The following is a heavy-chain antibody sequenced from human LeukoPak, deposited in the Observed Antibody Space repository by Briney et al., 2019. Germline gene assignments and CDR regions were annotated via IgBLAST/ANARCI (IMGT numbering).Heavy chain of an antibody. CDR3: VGGLGDY. V-gene: IGHV3-74*01. Sequence: GGSLRLSCAASGFIFTNYWMHWVRQAPGKGLVWVARIDSDGKIITYADSVKGRFTISRDNAKNTLYLQMSSLRVDDAAVYHCVGGLGDYWGQGTLVTVSS. J-gene: IGHJ4*02. CDR2: IDSDGKII. D-gene: IGHD1-26*01. CDR1: GFIFTNYW.